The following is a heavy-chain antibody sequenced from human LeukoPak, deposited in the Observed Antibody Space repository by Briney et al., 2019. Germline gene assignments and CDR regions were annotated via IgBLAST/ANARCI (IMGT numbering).Heavy chain of an antibody. J-gene: IGHJ4*02. D-gene: IGHD3-10*01. V-gene: IGHV1-24*01. CDR3: ATLLWFGELWDY. Sequence: GASVKVSCKVSGYTLTELSMHWVRQAPGKGLEWMGGFDPEDGETIYAQKFQGRVTMTEDTSTDTAYMELSSLRSEDTAVYYCATLLWFGELWDYWGQGTLVTVSS. CDR2: FDPEDGET. CDR1: GYTLTELS.